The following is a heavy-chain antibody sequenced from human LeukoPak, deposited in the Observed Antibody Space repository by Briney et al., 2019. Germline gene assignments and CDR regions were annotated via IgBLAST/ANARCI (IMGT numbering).Heavy chain of an antibody. Sequence: GWSLRLSCAASGFTFSSYWMHWVRQARGEGVVWVWRIDPDDSDSTYADSVRGRFTISRDNAKNTLWVQMNSLRADDTAVYYCAGVRAGGNRAFDVWGQGTVVAVSS. J-gene: IGHJ3*01. CDR1: GFTFSSYW. CDR2: IDPDDSDS. V-gene: IGHV3-74*01. CDR3: AGVRAGGNRAFDV. D-gene: IGHD4-23*01.